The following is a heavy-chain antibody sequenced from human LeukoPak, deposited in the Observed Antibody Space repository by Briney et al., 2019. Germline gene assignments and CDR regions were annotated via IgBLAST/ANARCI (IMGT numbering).Heavy chain of an antibody. V-gene: IGHV3-48*01. Sequence: GGSLRLSCAASGFTFSTYSMKWVRQAPGKGPEWVSYISSSGSTIYYAESVKGRFTISRDNAKNSLYLQMNSLRAEDTAVYYCARGRGYSYDTDYWGQGTLVTVSS. CDR3: ARGRGYSYDTDY. J-gene: IGHJ4*02. D-gene: IGHD5-18*01. CDR1: GFTFSTYS. CDR2: ISSSGSTI.